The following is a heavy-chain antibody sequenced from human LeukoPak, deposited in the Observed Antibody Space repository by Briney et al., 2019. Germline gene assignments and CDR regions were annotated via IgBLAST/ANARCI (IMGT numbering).Heavy chain of an antibody. CDR3: ARGGGLDTAMVSRYYFDY. CDR2: ISSSSSYI. Sequence: GGSLRLSCAASGFTFSSYSMNWVRQAPGKGLEWVSSISSSSSYIYYADSVKGRFTISRDNAKNSLYLQMNSLRAEDTAVYYCARGGGLDTAMVSRYYFDYWGQGTLVTVSS. D-gene: IGHD5-18*01. V-gene: IGHV3-21*01. J-gene: IGHJ4*02. CDR1: GFTFSSYS.